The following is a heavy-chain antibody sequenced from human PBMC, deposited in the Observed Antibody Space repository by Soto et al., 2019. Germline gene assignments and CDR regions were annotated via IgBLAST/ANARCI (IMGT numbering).Heavy chain of an antibody. Sequence: EVQLLESGGGLVQPGGSLRLSCAVSGFTFRSFAVTWVRQAPGKGLEWVSTISASGDNTYYADPVKGRLTVSRDNSMNTQDLQLDSLRAEDTAVYYCAKAQCYDSLTGSYCYFDFWGQGTLVTVPS. CDR3: AKAQCYDSLTGSYCYFDF. D-gene: IGHD3-9*01. CDR2: ISASGDNT. CDR1: GFTFRSFA. V-gene: IGHV3-23*01. J-gene: IGHJ4*02.